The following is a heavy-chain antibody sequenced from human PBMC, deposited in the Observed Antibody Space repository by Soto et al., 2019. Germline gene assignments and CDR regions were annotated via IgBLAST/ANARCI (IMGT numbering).Heavy chain of an antibody. Sequence: EVQLVQSGAEVKKPGESLKISCKGSGYSFTSYWIGWVRQMPGKGLEWMGIIYPGDSDTRYSPSFQGQVTISADKSISTAYLQWSSLKASDTAMYYCARHRRVYDTRDYYYGMDVWGQGTTVTVSS. D-gene: IGHD2-8*01. J-gene: IGHJ6*02. CDR2: IYPGDSDT. CDR3: ARHRRVYDTRDYYYGMDV. CDR1: GYSFTSYW. V-gene: IGHV5-51*01.